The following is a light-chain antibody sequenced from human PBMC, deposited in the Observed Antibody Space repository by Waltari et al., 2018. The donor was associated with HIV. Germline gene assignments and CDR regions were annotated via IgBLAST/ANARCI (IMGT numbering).Light chain of an antibody. CDR2: DVS. Sequence: QSALTQPASVSGSPGQSITIPCTGTSSDIGTYNYVSWYQQHPGKAPKLMIYDVSNRPSGVSNRFSGSKSGNTASLTISGLRAEDEADYYCSSYTSSSTPVVFGGGTKLTVL. V-gene: IGLV2-14*01. CDR3: SSYTSSSTPVV. J-gene: IGLJ2*01. CDR1: SSDIGTYNY.